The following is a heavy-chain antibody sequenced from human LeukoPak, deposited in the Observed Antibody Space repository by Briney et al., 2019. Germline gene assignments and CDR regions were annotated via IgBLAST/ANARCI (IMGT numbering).Heavy chain of an antibody. J-gene: IGHJ4*02. Sequence: EASETLSLTCTVSGYSISSGYYWGWIRQPPGKGLEWIGSIYHSGSTYYNPSLKSRVTISVDTSKNQFSLKLSSVTAADTAVYYCASLRERSYYARGFDYWGQGTLVTVSS. D-gene: IGHD1-26*01. CDR2: IYHSGST. V-gene: IGHV4-38-2*02. CDR1: GYSISSGYY. CDR3: ASLRERSYYARGFDY.